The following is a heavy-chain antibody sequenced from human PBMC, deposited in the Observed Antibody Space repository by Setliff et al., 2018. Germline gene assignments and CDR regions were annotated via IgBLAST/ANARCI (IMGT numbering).Heavy chain of an antibody. D-gene: IGHD2-2*01. CDR1: GFSFSIFW. J-gene: IGHJ4*02. CDR2: IKQDGSEK. CDR3: ARSETCHSTHCSPYDY. V-gene: IGHV3-7*01. Sequence: GGSLRLSCAGSGFSFSIFWMSWVRQAPGKGLEWVATIKQDGSEKFYVDSVKGRFTISRDNAENSLYLQMNSLRAEDTAVYYCARSETCHSTHCSPYDYWGQGTPVTVSS.